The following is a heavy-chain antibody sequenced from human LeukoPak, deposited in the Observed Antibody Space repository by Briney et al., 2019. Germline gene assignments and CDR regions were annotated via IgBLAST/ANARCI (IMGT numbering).Heavy chain of an antibody. CDR3: TRNPDGRNWFDP. V-gene: IGHV3-74*01. J-gene: IGHJ5*02. CDR1: GFTFSHHW. D-gene: IGHD1-14*01. Sequence: GGSLRLSCAASGFTFSHHWMHWVRQAPGKGLVWVSHISSDESSTTYADSVKGRFTISRDNRKNTLYLQMNSLRVEDTAMSYCTRNPDGRNWFDPWGQGTLVTVSS. CDR2: ISSDESST.